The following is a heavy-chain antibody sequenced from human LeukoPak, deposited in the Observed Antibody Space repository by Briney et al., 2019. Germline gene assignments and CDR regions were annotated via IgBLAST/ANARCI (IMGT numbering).Heavy chain of an antibody. CDR2: ISAYNGNT. V-gene: IGHV1-18*01. CDR1: GYTFTSYG. D-gene: IGHD2-2*01. Sequence: GASVKVSCKASGYTFTSYGISWVRQAPGQGLEWMGWISAYNGNTNHAQKLQGRVTMTTDTSTSTAYMELRSLRSDDTAVYYCARGPYCSSTSCINWYYYYMDVWGKGTTVTVSS. CDR3: ARGPYCSSTSCINWYYYYMDV. J-gene: IGHJ6*03.